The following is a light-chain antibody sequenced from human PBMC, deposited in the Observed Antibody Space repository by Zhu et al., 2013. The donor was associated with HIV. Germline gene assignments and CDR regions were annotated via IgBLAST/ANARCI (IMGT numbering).Light chain of an antibody. CDR2: SAS. J-gene: IGKJ2*01. Sequence: DIQMTQSPSSLSAFVGDRVTITCRASQSISTYLNWFQQKPGKAPRLLMSSASSLQSGVPSRFSGSGSGTDFTLTISSLQHEDFATYYCQQTYSTPFTFGLGDQAGDQT. V-gene: IGKV1-39*01. CDR3: QQTYSTPFT. CDR1: QSISTY.